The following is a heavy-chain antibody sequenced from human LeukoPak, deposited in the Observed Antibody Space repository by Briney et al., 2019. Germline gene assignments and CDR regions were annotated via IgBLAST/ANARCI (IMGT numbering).Heavy chain of an antibody. CDR1: GGSISNYY. D-gene: IGHD2-8*01. V-gene: IGHV4-59*08. J-gene: IGHJ5*02. CDR2: ISYSGGT. CDR3: ARRVIMSAAGVPDTWLDP. Sequence: SETLSLTCTVSGGSISNYYWNWLRQPPGKGLEWVGHISYSGGTKYNPSLQSRVTISIDTSKNQFSLNLSSVTAADTAVYYCARRVIMSAAGVPDTWLDPWGQGILVTVSS.